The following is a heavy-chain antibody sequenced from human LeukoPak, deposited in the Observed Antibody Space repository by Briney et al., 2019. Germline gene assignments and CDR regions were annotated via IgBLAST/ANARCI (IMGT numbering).Heavy chain of an antibody. Sequence: GGSLRLSCAASGFAFSTYAMTWVRQAPGKGLEWVSTIHSLRGITYYADSVKGRFTISRDNSKNTLYLQMNSLRVEDTAVYYCARGYCSGGSCYDYWGQGTLVTVSS. CDR3: ARGYCSGGSCYDY. V-gene: IGHV3-23*01. CDR2: IHSLRGIT. CDR1: GFAFSTYA. J-gene: IGHJ4*02. D-gene: IGHD2-15*01.